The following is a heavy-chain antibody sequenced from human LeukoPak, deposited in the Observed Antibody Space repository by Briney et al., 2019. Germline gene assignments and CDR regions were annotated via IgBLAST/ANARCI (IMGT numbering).Heavy chain of an antibody. CDR2: INHSGNT. Sequence: SETLSLTCAVYGGSLSGDYWSWIRQSPGKGLEWIGEINHSGNTNYNPSLKSRATMSVDTSKNQISLKLSSVTAADTAVYYCARGFGNVRGVTWGQGTQVTVSS. CDR3: ARGFGNVRGVT. J-gene: IGHJ5*02. D-gene: IGHD3-10*01. V-gene: IGHV4-34*01. CDR1: GGSLSGDY.